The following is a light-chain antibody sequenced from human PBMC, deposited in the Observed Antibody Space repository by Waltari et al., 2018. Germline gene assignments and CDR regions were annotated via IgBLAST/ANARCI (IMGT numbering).Light chain of an antibody. CDR3: QQLNSYPQT. J-gene: IGKJ1*01. V-gene: IGKV1-9*01. Sequence: DIQLTQSPSFLSASVGDRVTITCRASQGISSYLAWYQQKPGKAPKLLIYAASRLESGVPSRFSGIGSGTEFTLTSSSLQPEDIATYFCQQLNSYPQTFGQGTKVEIK. CDR2: AAS. CDR1: QGISSY.